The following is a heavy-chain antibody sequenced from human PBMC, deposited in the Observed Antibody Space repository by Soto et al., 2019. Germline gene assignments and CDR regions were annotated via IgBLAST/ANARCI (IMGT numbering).Heavy chain of an antibody. CDR2: IFPSDSDT. D-gene: IGHD3-22*01. V-gene: IGHV5-51*01. CDR1: GYKFTSSW. J-gene: IGHJ5*02. CDR3: ARKDKSGYFNWFDP. Sequence: ESLKISCRTSGYKFTSSWIAWVRQKPGKGLEWMGIIFPSDSDTRYSPSFQGQVTISADRSTSTVFLQWASLKASDTAVYFCARKDKSGYFNWFDPWGQGTLVTVSS.